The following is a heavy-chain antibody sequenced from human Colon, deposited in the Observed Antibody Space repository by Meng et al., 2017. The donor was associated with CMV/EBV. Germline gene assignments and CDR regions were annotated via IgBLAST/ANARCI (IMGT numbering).Heavy chain of an antibody. Sequence: QGKLVRAGAGVKKPGASVKVSCKASGYTFTGYYMHWVRQAPGQGLEWMGWINPNSGGTNYAQKFQGRVTMTRDTSISTAYMELSRLRSDDTAVYYCARDLRVWFGEFKNWGQGTLVTVSS. J-gene: IGHJ4*02. CDR1: GYTFTGYY. V-gene: IGHV1-2*02. CDR2: INPNSGGT. D-gene: IGHD3-10*01. CDR3: ARDLRVWFGEFKN.